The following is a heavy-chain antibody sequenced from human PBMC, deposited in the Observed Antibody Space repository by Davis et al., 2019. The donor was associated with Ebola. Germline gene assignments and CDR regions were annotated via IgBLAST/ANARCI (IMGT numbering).Heavy chain of an antibody. V-gene: IGHV3-23*01. CDR3: ARDVSILSLSTRLVGYFDY. CDR2: ISGSGDRT. J-gene: IGHJ4*02. CDR1: GFTFSTYA. Sequence: PGGSLRLSCAVSGFTFSTYAMSWVRQAPGKGLEWVSAISGSGDRTYYADSVKGRFTVSRDNAKNSLYLQMNSLRDEDTAVYYCARDVSILSLSTRLVGYFDYWGQGTLVTVSS. D-gene: IGHD2/OR15-2a*01.